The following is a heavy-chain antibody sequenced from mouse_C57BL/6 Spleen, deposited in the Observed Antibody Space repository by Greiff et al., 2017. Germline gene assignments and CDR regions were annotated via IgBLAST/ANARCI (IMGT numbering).Heavy chain of an antibody. J-gene: IGHJ3*01. Sequence: VQLQQSGTVLARPGASVKMSCKTSGYTFTSYWMHWVKQRPGQGLEWIGAIYPGNSDTSYNQKFKGKAKLTAVTSASTAYMELSSLTNEDSAVYYCTREDLYGSTWFAYWGQGTLVTVSA. V-gene: IGHV1-5*01. CDR3: TREDLYGSTWFAY. D-gene: IGHD1-1*01. CDR1: GYTFTSYW. CDR2: IYPGNSDT.